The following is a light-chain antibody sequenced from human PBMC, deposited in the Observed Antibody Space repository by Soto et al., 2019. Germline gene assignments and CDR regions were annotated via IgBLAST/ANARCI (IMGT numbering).Light chain of an antibody. CDR1: SSNIGSNY. CDR2: RNN. CDR3: AAWDDSLIGVV. V-gene: IGLV1-47*01. J-gene: IGLJ2*01. Sequence: QPVLTQPPSASGTPGQRVTISCSGSSSNIGSNYVCWYQQLTGRAPKLLIYRNNQRPSGVPDRISGSKSGTSASLAISGLRSEDEADYYCAAWDDSLIGVVFGGGTKLTVL.